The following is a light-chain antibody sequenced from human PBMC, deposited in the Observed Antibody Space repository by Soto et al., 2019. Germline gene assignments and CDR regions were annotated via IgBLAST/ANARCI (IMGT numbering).Light chain of an antibody. J-gene: IGKJ1*01. V-gene: IGKV3-15*01. CDR3: QQYNNWPCT. Sequence: TAPGALRESPTLSYRASQSVSSNVAWYQQKPGLAPRLLIHTSATRATGIPARFSGRGSGTDFTLTISRLEPEDFAFYYCQQYNNWPCTFGQGTQVDI. CDR2: TSA. CDR1: QSVSSN.